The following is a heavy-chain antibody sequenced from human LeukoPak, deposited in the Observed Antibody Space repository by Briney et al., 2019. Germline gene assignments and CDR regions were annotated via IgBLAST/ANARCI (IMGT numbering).Heavy chain of an antibody. V-gene: IGHV1-69*04. CDR3: ASHDDYSNYVEFDP. D-gene: IGHD4-11*01. Sequence: GASVKVSCKASGYTFTSYGISWVRQAPGQGLEWMGRIIPILGIANYAQKFQGRVTITADKSTSTAYMELSSLRSEDTAVYYCASHDDYSNYVEFDPWGQGTLVTVSS. J-gene: IGHJ5*02. CDR2: IIPILGIA. CDR1: GYTFTSYG.